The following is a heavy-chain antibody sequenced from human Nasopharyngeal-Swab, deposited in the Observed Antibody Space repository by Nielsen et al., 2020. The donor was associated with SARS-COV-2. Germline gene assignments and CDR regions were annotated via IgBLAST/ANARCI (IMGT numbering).Heavy chain of an antibody. Sequence: ASVKVSCKASGYNFTIYGFTWVRQAPGQGLEWMGWISTYSGKTKNAQKFQDRVTLTTDTPSNTAYMELRSLKSDDAAVYYCARASFDYWGQGTLVTVSS. CDR2: ISTYSGKT. CDR1: GYNFTIYG. CDR3: ARASFDY. J-gene: IGHJ4*02. V-gene: IGHV1-18*01.